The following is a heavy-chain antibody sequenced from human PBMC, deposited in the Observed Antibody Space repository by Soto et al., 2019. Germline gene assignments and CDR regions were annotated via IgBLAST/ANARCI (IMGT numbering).Heavy chain of an antibody. V-gene: IGHV1-69*08. CDR1: GGTFSSYT. Sequence: QVQLVQSGAEVKKPGSSVKVSCKASGGTFSSYTISWVRQAPGQGLEWMGRIIPILGIANYAQKFQGRVTITADKATSTAYMELSSLGSEDTAVYYCARDGGRALLRWPQLIAFDIWGQGTMVTVSS. D-gene: IGHD4-17*01. CDR3: ARDGGRALLRWPQLIAFDI. J-gene: IGHJ3*02. CDR2: IIPILGIA.